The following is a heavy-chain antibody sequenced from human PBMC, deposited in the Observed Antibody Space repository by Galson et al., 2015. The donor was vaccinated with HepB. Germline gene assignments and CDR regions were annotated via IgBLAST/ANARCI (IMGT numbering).Heavy chain of an antibody. CDR2: MNPNSGNT. Sequence: SVKVCCKASGYTFTSYDINWVRQATGQGLEWMGWMNPNSGNTGYAQKFQGRVTMTRNTSISTAYMELSSLRSEDTAVYYCARGVRLIRYFDWLLSKPNDAFDIWGQGTMVTVSS. CDR1: GYTFTSYD. J-gene: IGHJ3*02. D-gene: IGHD3-9*01. V-gene: IGHV1-8*01. CDR3: ARGVRLIRYFDWLLSKPNDAFDI.